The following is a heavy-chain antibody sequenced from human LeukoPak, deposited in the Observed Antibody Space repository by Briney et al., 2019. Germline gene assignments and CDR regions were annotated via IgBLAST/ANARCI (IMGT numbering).Heavy chain of an antibody. V-gene: IGHV4-39*07. CDR1: GGSVSSSSYY. CDR2: IYYSGST. J-gene: IGHJ4*02. CDR3: ATLIREQRTYYYGSGSYILAS. Sequence: SETLSLTCTVSGGSVSSSSYYWGWIRQPPGKGLEWIGSIYYSGSTYYNPSLKSRVTISVDTSKNQFSLKLSSVTAADTAVYYCATLIREQRTYYYGSGSYILASWGQGTLVTVSS. D-gene: IGHD3-10*01.